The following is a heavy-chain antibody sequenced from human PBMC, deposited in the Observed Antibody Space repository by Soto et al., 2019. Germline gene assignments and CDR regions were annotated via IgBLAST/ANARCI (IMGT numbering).Heavy chain of an antibody. V-gene: IGHV3-23*01. J-gene: IGHJ4*02. Sequence: EVQLLESGGELVQPGGSLTLSCAASGFTFSIYYMGWVRQAPGKGLEWVSGVSGGGLNTDYADPVKGGFYITRDDSKNKVSHHMNSQRAADTALDYCAKERPRWPTGSFFDYWGQGTLVTVSS. CDR2: VSGGGLNT. D-gene: IGHD1-1*01. CDR1: GFTFSIYY. CDR3: AKERPRWPTGSFFDY.